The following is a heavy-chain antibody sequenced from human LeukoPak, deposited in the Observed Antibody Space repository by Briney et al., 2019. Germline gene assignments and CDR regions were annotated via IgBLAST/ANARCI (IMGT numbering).Heavy chain of an antibody. CDR1: GGTFSSYA. D-gene: IGHD3-3*01. CDR3: AKSLPNYDFWSGYPEDY. Sequence: SVKVSCKASGGTFSSYAISWVRQAPGQGLEWMGGIIPIFGTANYAQKFQGRVTITTDESTSTAYMELSSLRSEDTAVYYCAKSLPNYDFWSGYPEDYWGQGTLVTVSS. J-gene: IGHJ4*02. V-gene: IGHV1-69*05. CDR2: IIPIFGTA.